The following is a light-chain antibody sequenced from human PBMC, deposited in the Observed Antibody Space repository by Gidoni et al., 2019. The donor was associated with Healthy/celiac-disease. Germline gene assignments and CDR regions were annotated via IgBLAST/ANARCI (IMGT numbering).Light chain of an antibody. CDR3: AAWDDSLNGDYV. J-gene: IGLJ1*01. CDR2: SNN. V-gene: IGLV1-44*01. CDR1: SSNIGINT. Sequence: QSVLTQPPSASGTPGQRVTISCSGSSSNIGINTVNWYQQLPGTAPKLLINSNNQRPSGVPDRFSGSKSGTSAALAISGLQSEDEADYYCAAWDDSLNGDYVFGTGTKVTVL.